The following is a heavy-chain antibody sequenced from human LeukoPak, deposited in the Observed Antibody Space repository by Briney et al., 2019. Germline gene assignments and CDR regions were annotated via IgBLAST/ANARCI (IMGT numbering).Heavy chain of an antibody. D-gene: IGHD6-25*01. J-gene: IGHJ3*02. CDR3: ARRAAGFWAFDI. Sequence: GASVKVSCKASGYTFTSYGINWVRQAPGQGLEWMGWISAYNSNTNYAQKLQGRVTMTTDTSTSTAYMELSSLRSEDTAVYYCARRAAGFWAFDIWGQGTMVTVSS. CDR2: ISAYNSNT. V-gene: IGHV1-18*01. CDR1: GYTFTSYG.